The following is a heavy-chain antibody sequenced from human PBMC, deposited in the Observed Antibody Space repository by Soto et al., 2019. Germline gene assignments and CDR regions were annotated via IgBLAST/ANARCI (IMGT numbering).Heavy chain of an antibody. CDR1: GGSVSSGSYY. J-gene: IGHJ6*02. D-gene: IGHD3-3*01. Sequence: SETMSLTCTVSGGSVSSGSYYWSWIRQPPGKGLEWIGYIYYSGSTNYNPSLKSRVTISVDTSKNQFSLKLSSVTAADTAVYYCASYYDFWSGYYGVWGQGTTVTVSS. CDR3: ASYYDFWSGYYGV. V-gene: IGHV4-61*01. CDR2: IYYSGST.